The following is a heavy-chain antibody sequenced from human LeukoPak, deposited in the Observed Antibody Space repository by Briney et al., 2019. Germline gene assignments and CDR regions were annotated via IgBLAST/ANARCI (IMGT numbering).Heavy chain of an antibody. D-gene: IGHD3-10*01. CDR1: GGSFSGYY. Sequence: SETLSLTCAVYGGSFSGYYWSWIRQHPGKGLEWIGYIYSSGNTYYTPSLKSRVSISADTSKNQFSLKLTSVTAADTAVYYCGRESYKYRGFDYWGQGTLVTVSS. V-gene: IGHV4-31*11. CDR3: GRESYKYRGFDY. CDR2: IYSSGNT. J-gene: IGHJ4*02.